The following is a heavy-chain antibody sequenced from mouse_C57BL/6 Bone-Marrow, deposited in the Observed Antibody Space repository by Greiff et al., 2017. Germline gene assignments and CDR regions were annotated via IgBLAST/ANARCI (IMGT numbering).Heavy chain of an antibody. J-gene: IGHJ3*01. V-gene: IGHV5-6*02. CDR3: ARLGYSAWFAY. Sequence: EVMLVESGGDLVKPGGSLKLSCAASGFTFSSYGMSWVRQTPDKRLEWVATISSGGSYTYYPDSVKGRFTISGDKSKNTLYLQMSSLKSEDTAMYYCARLGYSAWFAYWGQGTLVTVSA. CDR2: ISSGGSYT. D-gene: IGHD2-3*01. CDR1: GFTFSSYG.